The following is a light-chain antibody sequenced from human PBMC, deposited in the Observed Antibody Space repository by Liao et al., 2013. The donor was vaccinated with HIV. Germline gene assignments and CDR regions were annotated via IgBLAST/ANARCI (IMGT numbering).Light chain of an antibody. V-gene: IGLV3-25*03. CDR1: NIESKS. CDR2: YDR. CDR3: QSADTSGTYLWV. J-gene: IGLJ3*02. Sequence: SYVLTQPLSVSVAPGKTASVPCGGDNIESKSVHWYQQKPGQAPILVIYYDRDRPSGIPERFSGSSSGTTVTLTISGVQAEDEADYYCQSADTSGTYLWVFGGGTKLTVL.